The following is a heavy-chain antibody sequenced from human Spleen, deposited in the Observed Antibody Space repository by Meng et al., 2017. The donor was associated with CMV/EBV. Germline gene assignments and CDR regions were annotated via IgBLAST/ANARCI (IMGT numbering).Heavy chain of an antibody. CDR2: IKCDGTEK. Sequence: WMHWVCQAPEKGLEWVADIKCDGTEKNCVESVKGRLTISRDNAKNSLYLQVNGLRAEDTALYYCAKDSEFCAGDCYNSGIWPFFDYWGLGTLVTVSS. D-gene: IGHD2-21*01. V-gene: IGHV3-52*01. CDR1: W. CDR3: AKDSEFCAGDCYNSGIWPFFDY. J-gene: IGHJ4*02.